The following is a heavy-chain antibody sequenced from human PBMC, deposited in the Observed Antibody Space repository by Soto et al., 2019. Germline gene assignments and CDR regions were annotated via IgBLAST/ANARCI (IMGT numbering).Heavy chain of an antibody. CDR3: ARAAGLGAVAVDY. V-gene: IGHV4-30-2*01. CDR1: VGSISSGGYS. Sequence: QLQLQESGSGLVKPSQTLSLTCAVSVGSISSGGYSWRWIRQPPGKVLEWIGYIYHSGSTYYNPYLKSRVNISVDRSKNQFSLKLSSVTAADTAVDYCARAAGLGAVAVDYWGQGTLVTVSS. D-gene: IGHD6-19*01. CDR2: IYHSGST. J-gene: IGHJ4*02.